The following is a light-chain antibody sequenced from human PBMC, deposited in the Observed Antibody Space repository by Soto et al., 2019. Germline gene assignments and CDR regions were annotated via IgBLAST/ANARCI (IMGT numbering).Light chain of an antibody. J-gene: IGKJ5*01. CDR2: GAS. CDR1: HSMSNSN. CDR3: QQRNNWPPGIT. Sequence: PGDRATLSCRASHSMSNSNLAWYQHKPGQAPRLLIYGASNRATGIPDRFSGSGSGTDFTLTISSLEPEDFAVYYCQQRNNWPPGITFGQGTRLEIK. V-gene: IGKV3D-20*02.